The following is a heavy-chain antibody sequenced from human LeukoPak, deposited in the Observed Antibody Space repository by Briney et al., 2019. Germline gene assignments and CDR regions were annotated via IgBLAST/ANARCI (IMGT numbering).Heavy chain of an antibody. J-gene: IGHJ6*02. V-gene: IGHV3-66*01. D-gene: IGHD5-12*01. CDR1: GFTVSSNY. Sequence: PGGSLRLSCAASGFTVSSNYMSWVRQAPGKGLEWVSVIYSGGSTYYADSVKGRFTIPRDNSKNTLYLQMNSLRAEDTAVYYCARDIVDIVADAYYYYGMDVWGQGTTVTVSS. CDR3: ARDIVDIVADAYYYYGMDV. CDR2: IYSGGST.